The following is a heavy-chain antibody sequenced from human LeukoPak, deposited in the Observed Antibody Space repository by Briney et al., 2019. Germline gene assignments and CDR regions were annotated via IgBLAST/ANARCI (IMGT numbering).Heavy chain of an antibody. CDR1: GFTFSTYV. CDR3: ARDRYYDSSGYYYFLLPYFDY. J-gene: IGHJ4*02. D-gene: IGHD3-22*01. Sequence: GGSLRLSCAASGFTFSTYVMHWVRQAPGKGLMWVSRISHDGTDTSYADSVKGRFTISRDNAKNSLYLQMNSLRAEDTAVYYCARDRYYDSSGYYYFLLPYFDYWGQGTLVTVSS. CDR2: ISHDGTDT. V-gene: IGHV3-74*01.